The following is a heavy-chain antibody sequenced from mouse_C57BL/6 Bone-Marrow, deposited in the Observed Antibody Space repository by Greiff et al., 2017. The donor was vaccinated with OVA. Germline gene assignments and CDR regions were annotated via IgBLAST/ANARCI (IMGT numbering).Heavy chain of an antibody. J-gene: IGHJ1*03. Sequence: QVQLQQSGPELVKPGASVKISCKASGYTFTDYYINWVKQRPGQGLEWIGWIFPGSGSTYYNERLKGKATLTVDKSSSTAYMLLSSLTSEDSAVYFCARNGALTTVVARYFDVWGTGTTVTVSS. CDR1: GYTFTDYY. CDR3: ARNGALTTVVARYFDV. V-gene: IGHV1-75*01. D-gene: IGHD1-1*01. CDR2: IFPGSGST.